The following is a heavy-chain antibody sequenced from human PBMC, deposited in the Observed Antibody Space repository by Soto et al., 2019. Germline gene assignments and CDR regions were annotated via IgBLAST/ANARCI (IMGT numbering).Heavy chain of an antibody. V-gene: IGHV4-39*01. CDR1: GGSISSSSYY. D-gene: IGHD2-15*01. Sequence: QLQLQESGPGLVKPSETLSLTCTVSGGSISSSSYYWGWIRQPPGKGLEWIGSIYYRGSTYYNPSRKSRATVSVDTSKNQFSLKLSSVTAADTAVYYCARIRCSGGSCYSGRIFDYWGQGTLVTVSS. J-gene: IGHJ4*02. CDR2: IYYRGST. CDR3: ARIRCSGGSCYSGRIFDY.